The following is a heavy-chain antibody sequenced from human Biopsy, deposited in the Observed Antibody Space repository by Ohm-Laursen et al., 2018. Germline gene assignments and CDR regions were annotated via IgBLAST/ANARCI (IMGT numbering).Heavy chain of an antibody. CDR2: ISYTAYT. CDR1: GGSFTGHY. Sequence: SETLSLTCTVSGGSFTGHYWSWIRQPPGKGLEWIGHISYTAYTSYNASLKSRVTISVDTSRNHFSLRLSSLTAADTAVYYCARGSNEFGGLYFPRWGQGTLLTVSS. V-gene: IGHV4-59*11. J-gene: IGHJ4*02. D-gene: IGHD2/OR15-2a*01. CDR3: ARGSNEFGGLYFPR.